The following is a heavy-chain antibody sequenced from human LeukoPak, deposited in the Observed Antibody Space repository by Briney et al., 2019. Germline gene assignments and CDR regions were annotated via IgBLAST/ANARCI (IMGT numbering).Heavy chain of an antibody. V-gene: IGHV3-30*18. CDR3: AKDIGLTGTLSY. J-gene: IGHJ4*02. Sequence: GGSLRLSCAASGFTFSSYGMHWVRQAPGKGLEWVAAISYDGSNKYYADSVKGRFTISRDNSKNTLYLQMNSLRAEDAAVYYCAKDIGLTGTLSYWGQGTLVTVSS. CDR2: ISYDGSNK. D-gene: IGHD2-8*02. CDR1: GFTFSSYG.